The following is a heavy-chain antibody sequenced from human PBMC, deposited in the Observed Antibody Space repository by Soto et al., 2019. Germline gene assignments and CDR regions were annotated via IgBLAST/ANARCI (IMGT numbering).Heavy chain of an antibody. CDR2: ISAYNGNT. J-gene: IGHJ4*02. D-gene: IGHD1-26*01. CDR1: GYTFTSYG. Sequence: ASVKVSCKASGYTFTSYGISWVRQAPGQGLEWMGWISAYNGNTKYEQKLQGRVTMTTDTSTSTAYMELRSLRSDDTAVYYCAKDAAVGLFDYWGQGTLVTVSS. CDR3: AKDAAVGLFDY. V-gene: IGHV1-18*01.